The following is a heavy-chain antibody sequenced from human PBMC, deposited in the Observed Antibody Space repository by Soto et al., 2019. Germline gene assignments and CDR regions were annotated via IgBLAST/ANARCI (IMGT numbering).Heavy chain of an antibody. V-gene: IGHV4-34*01. CDR3: ARGQEGVVATH. J-gene: IGHJ4*02. Sequence: QVQLQQWGAGLLKPSETLSLTCAVSGGSFTGYYWSWIRQPPGKGLEWIGEIKDGGITNYSPSLRSXXTXSXXTSKKQVSLKVNSVIAADTAVYYCARGQEGVVATHWDQGALVTVSS. D-gene: IGHD2-15*01. CDR2: IKDGGIT. CDR1: GGSFTGYY.